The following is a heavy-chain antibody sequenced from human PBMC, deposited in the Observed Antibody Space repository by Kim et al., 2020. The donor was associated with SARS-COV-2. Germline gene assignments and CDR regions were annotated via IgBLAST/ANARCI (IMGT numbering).Heavy chain of an antibody. D-gene: IGHD3-9*01. J-gene: IGHJ6*02. Sequence: SETLSLTCTVSGGSISSGSYYWSWIRQPAGKGLEWIGRIYTSGSTNYNPSLKSRVTISVDTSKNQFSLKLSSVTAADTAVYYCARAPHYDIFTGGGMDVWGQGTTVTVSS. CDR1: GGSISSGSYY. V-gene: IGHV4-61*02. CDR2: IYTSGST. CDR3: ARAPHYDIFTGGGMDV.